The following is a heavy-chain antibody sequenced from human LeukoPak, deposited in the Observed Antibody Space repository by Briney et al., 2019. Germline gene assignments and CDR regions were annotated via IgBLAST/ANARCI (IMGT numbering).Heavy chain of an antibody. D-gene: IGHD3-3*01. CDR2: IIPIFGTA. Sequence: SVKVSCKASGGTFSSYAISWVRQAPGQGLEWMGGIIPIFGTANYAQKFQGRVTITADESTSTAYMELSSLRSEDTAVYYCARVLRFLEWPPYYYYYYDMDVWGQGTTVTVSS. CDR3: ARVLRFLEWPPYYYYYYDMDV. V-gene: IGHV1-69*13. J-gene: IGHJ6*02. CDR1: GGTFSSYA.